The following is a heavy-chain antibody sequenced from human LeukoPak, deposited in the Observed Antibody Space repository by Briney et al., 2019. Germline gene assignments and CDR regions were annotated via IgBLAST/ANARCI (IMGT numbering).Heavy chain of an antibody. CDR2: IYTTGST. V-gene: IGHV4-4*07. D-gene: IGHD3-10*01. CDR1: GGSISTYY. CDR3: AREMRFGSGPGAFDI. J-gene: IGHJ3*02. Sequence: PSETLSLTCTVSGGSISTYYWGWIRQPAGMGLEWIGRIYTTGSTKYNPSLKSRVTMSVDTSKNQFSLKLSSVTAADSAVYYCAREMRFGSGPGAFDIWSQGTMVTVSS.